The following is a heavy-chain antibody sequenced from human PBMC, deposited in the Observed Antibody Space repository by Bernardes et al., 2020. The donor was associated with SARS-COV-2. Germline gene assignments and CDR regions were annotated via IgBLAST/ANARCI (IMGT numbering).Heavy chain of an antibody. Sequence: GGSLRLSCAASVFTFSNHGMYWVRHAPGKGPEWVSYIGPISGDINYSDSVKGRFTVSRDNAKNSLYLQMDSLRDEDTAVYYCSRRLIIEARAGLDYWGQGTLVTVSS. CDR1: VFTFSNHG. J-gene: IGHJ4*02. CDR3: SRRLIIEARAGLDY. V-gene: IGHV3-21*05. D-gene: IGHD3-10*01. CDR2: IGPISGDI.